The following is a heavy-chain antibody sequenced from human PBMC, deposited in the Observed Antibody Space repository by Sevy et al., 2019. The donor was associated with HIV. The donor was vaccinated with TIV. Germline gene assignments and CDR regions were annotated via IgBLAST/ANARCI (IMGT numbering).Heavy chain of an antibody. V-gene: IGHV3-74*01. Sequence: GGSLRLSCAASGFTFSSYWMHWVRQAPGKGPVWVSGVNSDGSSTNYADSVKGRFTMSRDSAKNTLYLQMNSLRAEDTAVYCSVAGYTWQDYWGQGTLVTVSS. J-gene: IGHJ4*02. CDR3: VAGYTWQDY. CDR2: VNSDGSST. D-gene: IGHD5-12*01. CDR1: GFTFSSYW.